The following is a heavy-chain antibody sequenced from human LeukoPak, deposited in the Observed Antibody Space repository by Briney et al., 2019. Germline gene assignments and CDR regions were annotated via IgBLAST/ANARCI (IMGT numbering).Heavy chain of an antibody. D-gene: IGHD3-3*01. V-gene: IGHV3-49*04. CDR2: IRSKAYGGTT. Sequence: GGSLRLSCAASGLTFSSYSMNWVRQAPGKGLEWVGFIRSKAYGGTTEYAASVKGRFTISSDDSKSIAYLQMNSLKTEDTAVYYCTRDRDFWSGSVDYWGQGTLVTVSS. CDR1: GLTFSSYS. CDR3: TRDRDFWSGSVDY. J-gene: IGHJ4*02.